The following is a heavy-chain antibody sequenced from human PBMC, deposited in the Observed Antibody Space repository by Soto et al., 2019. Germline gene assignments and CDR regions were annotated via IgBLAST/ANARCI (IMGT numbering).Heavy chain of an antibody. J-gene: IGHJ4*02. CDR2: IFYDESKE. D-gene: IGHD2-21*01. CDR3: ARDIRSTYFDS. V-gene: IGHV3-33*01. Sequence: QVQLVESGGGVVQPGRSLGLSCAASGFTFKNYGMHWFRQAPGKGLEWVAVIFYDESKEYYADSVKGRFTISRDNSKNTLFLQMNTLRAEDTAGYYCARDIRSTYFDSWGQGTLVTVSS. CDR1: GFTFKNYG.